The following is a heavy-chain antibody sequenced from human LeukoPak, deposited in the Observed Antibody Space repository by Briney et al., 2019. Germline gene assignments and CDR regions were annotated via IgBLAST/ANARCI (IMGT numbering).Heavy chain of an antibody. CDR2: ISSGSSTI. D-gene: IGHD2-2*01. V-gene: IGHV3-48*04. CDR1: GFTFSSYS. J-gene: IGHJ3*02. Sequence: PGGSLRLSCAASGFTFSSYSMNWVRQAPGKGLEWVSYISSGSSTIYYADSVKGRFTISRDNAKNSLYLQMNSLRAEDTAVYYCARDLPGWPTAFDIWGQGTMVTVSS. CDR3: ARDLPGWPTAFDI.